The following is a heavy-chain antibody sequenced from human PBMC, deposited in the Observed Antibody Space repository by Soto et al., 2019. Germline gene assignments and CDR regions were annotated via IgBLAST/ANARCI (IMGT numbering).Heavy chain of an antibody. CDR3: ASRWDIVVVPAAMRGADYGMDV. J-gene: IGHJ6*02. D-gene: IGHD2-2*01. CDR1: GGTFSSYA. V-gene: IGHV1-69*13. Sequence: SVKVSCKASGGTFSSYAISWVRQAPGQGLEWMGGIIPIFGTANYAQKFQGRVTITADESTSTAYMELSSLRSEDTAVYYCASRWDIVVVPAAMRGADYGMDVWGQGTTVTVSS. CDR2: IIPIFGTA.